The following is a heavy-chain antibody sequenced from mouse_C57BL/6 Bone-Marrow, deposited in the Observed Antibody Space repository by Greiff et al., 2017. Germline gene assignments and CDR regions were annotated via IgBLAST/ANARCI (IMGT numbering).Heavy chain of an antibody. D-gene: IGHD1-1*01. CDR1: GFNIKDYY. CDR2: IDPEDGDT. V-gene: IGHV14-1*01. CDR3: TNPYYYGSSYFDV. J-gene: IGHJ1*03. Sequence: VQLQQSGAELVRPGASVKLSCTASGFNIKDYYMHWVKQRPEQGLEWIGRIDPEDGDTEYAPKFQGKATMTADTSSNTAYLQLSSLTSEDTAVYYCTNPYYYGSSYFDVWGTGTTVTVPS.